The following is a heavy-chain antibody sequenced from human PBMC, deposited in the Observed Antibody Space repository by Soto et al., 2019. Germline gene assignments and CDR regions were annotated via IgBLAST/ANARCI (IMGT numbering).Heavy chain of an antibody. Sequence: QVQLVQSGAEVKKPGSSVKVSCKASGGTFSSYAISWVRQAPGQGLEWMGGIIPIFHTVNYAQKFQGRVTITADESTNTAYMELSSLRSEDTAVYYCAEGSSSSRRFDPWGQGTLVTVSS. J-gene: IGHJ5*02. V-gene: IGHV1-69*01. CDR3: AEGSSSSRRFDP. D-gene: IGHD6-6*01. CDR2: IIPIFHTV. CDR1: GGTFSSYA.